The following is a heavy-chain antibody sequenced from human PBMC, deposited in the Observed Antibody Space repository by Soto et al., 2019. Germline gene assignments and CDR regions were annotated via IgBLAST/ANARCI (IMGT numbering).Heavy chain of an antibody. D-gene: IGHD5-12*01. J-gene: IGHJ4*02. V-gene: IGHV3-48*01. CDR1: GFTFSSYS. CDR3: ATRRDGYNSLDY. CDR2: ISASSRTL. Sequence: GGSLRLSCGASGFTFSSYSMNWVRQAPGKGLEWISHISASSRTLFYADSVKGRFTISRDNSKNTLYLQMNSLRAEDTAVYYCATRRDGYNSLDYWGQGTLVTVSS.